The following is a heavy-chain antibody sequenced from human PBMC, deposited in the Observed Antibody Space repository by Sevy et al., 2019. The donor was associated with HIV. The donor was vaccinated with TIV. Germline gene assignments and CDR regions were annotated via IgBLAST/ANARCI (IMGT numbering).Heavy chain of an antibody. J-gene: IGHJ5*02. CDR1: GGSVSSGSYY. Sequence: SETLSLTCTVSGGSVSSGSYYWSWIRQPPGKGLEWIGYIYYSGSTNYNPSLKSRVTISVDTSKDQFSLKLSSVTAADTAVYYCARVVVAGYCSSTSCDNWFDPWGQGTLVTVSS. CDR2: IYYSGST. V-gene: IGHV4-61*01. CDR3: ARVVVAGYCSSTSCDNWFDP. D-gene: IGHD2-2*01.